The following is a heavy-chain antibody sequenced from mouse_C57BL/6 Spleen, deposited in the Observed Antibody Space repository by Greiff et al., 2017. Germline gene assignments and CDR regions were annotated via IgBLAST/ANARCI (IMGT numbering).Heavy chain of an antibody. CDR1: GYTFTDYN. CDR2: INPNNGGT. Sequence: EVQLQESGPELVKPGASVKIPCKASGYTFTDYNMDWVKQSHGKSLEWIGDINPNNGGTIYNQKFKGKATLTVDKSSSTAYMELRSLTSEDTAVYYCARGGSSWYFDVWGTGTTVTVSS. V-gene: IGHV1-18*01. J-gene: IGHJ1*03. CDR3: ARGGSSWYFDV. D-gene: IGHD1-1*01.